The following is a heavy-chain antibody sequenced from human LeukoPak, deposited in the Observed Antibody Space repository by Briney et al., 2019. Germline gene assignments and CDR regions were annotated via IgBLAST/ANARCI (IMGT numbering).Heavy chain of an antibody. CDR2: ISGRGEAI. CDR1: GFTFSNHD. CDR3: ARTYGSGSLDY. V-gene: IGHV3-48*01. D-gene: IGHD2-15*01. J-gene: IGHJ4*02. Sequence: GGSLRLSCAASGFTFSNHDMDWVRQAPGKGLEWISYISGRGEAIFYADSVQGRFTISRDNAKNSIYLQMNGLTAENTALYYCARTYGSGSLDYGGQGTLVTVSS.